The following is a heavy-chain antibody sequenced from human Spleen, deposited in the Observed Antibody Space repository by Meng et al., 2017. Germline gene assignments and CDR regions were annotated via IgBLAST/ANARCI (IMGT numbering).Heavy chain of an antibody. J-gene: IGHJ4*02. CDR2: INHSGST. D-gene: IGHD2-21*01. CDR3: ASFDHIPRRNYFDY. Sequence: QVQLQQWGAGLLKPSETLSLTCAVYGGSFSGYYWSWIRQPPGKGLERIGEINHSGSTNYNPSLKSRVSISVDTSKNQFSLNLNSMTAADTAVYYCASFDHIPRRNYFDYWGQGTLVTVSS. CDR1: GGSFSGYY. V-gene: IGHV4-34*01.